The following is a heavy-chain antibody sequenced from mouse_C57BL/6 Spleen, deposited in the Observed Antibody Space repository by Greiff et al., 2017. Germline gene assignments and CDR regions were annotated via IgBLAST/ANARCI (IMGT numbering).Heavy chain of an antibody. CDR1: GYTFTSYW. V-gene: IGHV1-69*01. Sequence: QVQLQQPGAELVMPGASVKLSCKASGYTFTSYWMHWVKQRPGQGLEWIGEIDPSDSYTNYNQKFKGKSTLTVDKSSSTAYMQLSSLTSEDSAVYYCARRDDYDVTAMDYWGQGTSVTVSS. D-gene: IGHD2-4*01. CDR2: IDPSDSYT. CDR3: ARRDDYDVTAMDY. J-gene: IGHJ4*01.